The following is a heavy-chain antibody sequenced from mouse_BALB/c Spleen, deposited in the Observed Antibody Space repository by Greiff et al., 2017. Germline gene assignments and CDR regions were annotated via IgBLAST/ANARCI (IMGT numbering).Heavy chain of an antibody. Sequence: QVQLQQPGAELVKPGASVKMSCKASGYTFTSYNMHWVKQTPGQGLEWIGAIYPGNGDTSYNQKFKGKATLTADKSSSTAYMQLSSLTSEDSALYYCASEWDYWGQGTSVTVSS. CDR3: ASEWDY. CDR2: IYPGNGDT. CDR1: GYTFTSYN. J-gene: IGHJ4*01. V-gene: IGHV1-12*01.